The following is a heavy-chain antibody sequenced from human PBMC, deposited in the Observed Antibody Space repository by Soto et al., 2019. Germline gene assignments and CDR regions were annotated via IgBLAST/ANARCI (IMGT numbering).Heavy chain of an antibody. Sequence: QVQLQQWGAGLLKPSETLSLTCAVYGGSFSGYYWTWIRQPPGTGLEWIGEINHSGSTNYNPSLKSPVTLSVDTSKTPFSLKLTSVTDADTAVYYCARDKITGLFDYWGQGTLVTVSS. CDR1: GGSFSGYY. V-gene: IGHV4-34*01. D-gene: IGHD2-8*02. J-gene: IGHJ4*02. CDR3: ARDKITGLFDY. CDR2: INHSGST.